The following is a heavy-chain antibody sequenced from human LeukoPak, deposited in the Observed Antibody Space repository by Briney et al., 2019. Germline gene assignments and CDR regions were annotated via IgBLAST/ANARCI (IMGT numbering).Heavy chain of an antibody. CDR3: ARVYSSGWYGEGDWFDP. Sequence: SVKVSCKASGYTFTSYYMHWVRQAPGQGLEWMGGIIPIFGTANYAQKFQGRVTITADESTSTAYMELSSLRSEDTAVYYCARVYSSGWYGEGDWFDPWGQGTLVTVSS. V-gene: IGHV1-69*13. CDR1: GYTFTSYY. D-gene: IGHD6-19*01. CDR2: IIPIFGTA. J-gene: IGHJ5*02.